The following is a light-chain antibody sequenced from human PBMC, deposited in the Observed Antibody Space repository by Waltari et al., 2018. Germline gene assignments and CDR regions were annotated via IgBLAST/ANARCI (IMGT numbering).Light chain of an antibody. Sequence: IVLTQSPATLSLSPGERATLSCRASQSVSSYLAWYQQKPGQAPRLLIYDASNRATGIPARFSGSGSGTDFTVTISSLEPDDFAVYYCQQRSNWPTFGGGTKVEIK. CDR3: QQRSNWPT. CDR1: QSVSSY. V-gene: IGKV3-11*01. CDR2: DAS. J-gene: IGKJ4*01.